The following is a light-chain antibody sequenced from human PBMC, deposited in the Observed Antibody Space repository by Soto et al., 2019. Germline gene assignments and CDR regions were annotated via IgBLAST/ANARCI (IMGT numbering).Light chain of an antibody. CDR3: HQYGSSGT. CDR2: GAS. CDR1: QRIRDT. V-gene: IGKV3-15*01. J-gene: IGKJ1*01. Sequence: TVHESPGGRATLSCRATQRIRDTLAWYQHKPGQAPSLPIQGASTRATGFPARFSGSGSGTDFTLTISSLQSEEFAVYYSHQYGSSGTFGQ.